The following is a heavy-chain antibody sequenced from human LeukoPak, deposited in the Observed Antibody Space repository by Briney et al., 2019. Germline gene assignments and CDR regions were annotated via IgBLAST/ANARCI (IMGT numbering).Heavy chain of an antibody. CDR3: ARERTTVVTLDYYYGMDV. V-gene: IGHV1-2*02. CDR2: INPNSGGT. J-gene: IGHJ6*02. D-gene: IGHD4-23*01. Sequence: GASVKVSCKASGYTFTGYHIHWVRQAPGQGLEWMGWINPNSGGTKYAQKFQGRLTMTRDTSISTANMELSRLRSDDTAVYYCARERTTVVTLDYYYGMDVWGQGTTVTVSS. CDR1: GYTFTGYH.